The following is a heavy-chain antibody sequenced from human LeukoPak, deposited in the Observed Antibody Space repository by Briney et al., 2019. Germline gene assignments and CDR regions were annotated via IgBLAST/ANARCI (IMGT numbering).Heavy chain of an antibody. CDR2: ISGSGGST. CDR3: AKDGLTIFGVVTRPYYFDY. V-gene: IGHV3-23*01. CDR1: GFTFSSYA. J-gene: IGHJ4*02. Sequence: GGSLRLSCAASGFTFSSYAMSWVRQAPGKGLEWVSAISGSGGSTYYADSVKGRFTISTDNSKNTMYLQMNSLRAEDTAVYYCAKDGLTIFGVVTRPYYFDYWGQGTLVTVSS. D-gene: IGHD3-3*01.